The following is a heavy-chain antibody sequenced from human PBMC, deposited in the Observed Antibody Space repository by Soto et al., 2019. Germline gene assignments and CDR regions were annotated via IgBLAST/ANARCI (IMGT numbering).Heavy chain of an antibody. J-gene: IGHJ5*02. CDR1: GGSITSAGFF. Sequence: QAQIEESGPGLVKPAETLSLTCSVSGGSITSAGFFWGWFRQPPGRGLEWIGSFSYRGDTFYNPSLKSRATIAVDTFKNQIALIVNSVTAADTAVDDCASRVATVAAWNGFDPWGQGTLVAVSS. CDR2: FSYRGDT. CDR3: ASRVATVAAWNGFDP. D-gene: IGHD5-12*01. V-gene: IGHV4-39*01.